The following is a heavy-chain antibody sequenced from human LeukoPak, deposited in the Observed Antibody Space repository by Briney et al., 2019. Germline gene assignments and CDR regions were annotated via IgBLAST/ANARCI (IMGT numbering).Heavy chain of an antibody. J-gene: IGHJ5*02. Sequence: SETLSLTCAVYGGSFSGYYWSWIRQPPGKGLEWIGEINHSGSTNHNPSLKSRVTISVDTSKNQFSLKLSSVTAADTAVYYCARGTSGSYRRTPWFDPWGQGTLVTVSS. CDR1: GGSFSGYY. V-gene: IGHV4-34*01. CDR3: ARGTSGSYRRTPWFDP. CDR2: INHSGST. D-gene: IGHD1-26*01.